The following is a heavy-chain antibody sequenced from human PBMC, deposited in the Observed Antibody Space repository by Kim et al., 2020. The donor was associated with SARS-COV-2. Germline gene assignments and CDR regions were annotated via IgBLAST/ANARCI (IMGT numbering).Heavy chain of an antibody. Sequence: SVKVSCKASGGTFSSYAISWVRQAPGQGLEWMGRIIPILGIANYAQKFQGRVTITADKSTSTAYMELSSLRSEDTAVYYCARAGYSSGWYLHYWGQGTLVTVSS. D-gene: IGHD6-19*01. J-gene: IGHJ4*02. CDR1: GGTFSSYA. CDR2: IIPILGIA. CDR3: ARAGYSSGWYLHY. V-gene: IGHV1-69*04.